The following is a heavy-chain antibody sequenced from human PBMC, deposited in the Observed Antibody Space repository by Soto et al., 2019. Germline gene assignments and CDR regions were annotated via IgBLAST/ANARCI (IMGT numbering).Heavy chain of an antibody. CDR2: IYYSGST. J-gene: IGHJ4*02. Sequence: SETLSLTCTVSGGSISSSSYYWGWIRQPPGKGLEWIGSIYYSGSTYYNPSLKGRVTISVDTSKNQFSLRAEDTAVYYCAKCKGGDYREYYFDYWGLGTLVTVSS. CDR3: AKCKGGDYREYYFDY. V-gene: IGHV4-39*07. CDR1: GGSISSSSYY. D-gene: IGHD4-17*01.